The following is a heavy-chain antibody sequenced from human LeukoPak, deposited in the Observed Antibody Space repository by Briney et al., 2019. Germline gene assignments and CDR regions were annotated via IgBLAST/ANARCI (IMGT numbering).Heavy chain of an antibody. Sequence: GGSLRLSCAASGFTVSSNYMSWVRQAPGKGLEWVSVIYSGGSTYYADSVKGRFTISRDNSKNTLYLQMNSLRAEDTAVYYCAKDSGCSSTSCYRGRGVRPLDYWGQGTLVTVSS. D-gene: IGHD2-2*02. CDR2: IYSGGST. CDR1: GFTVSSNY. V-gene: IGHV3-66*01. CDR3: AKDSGCSSTSCYRGRGVRPLDY. J-gene: IGHJ4*02.